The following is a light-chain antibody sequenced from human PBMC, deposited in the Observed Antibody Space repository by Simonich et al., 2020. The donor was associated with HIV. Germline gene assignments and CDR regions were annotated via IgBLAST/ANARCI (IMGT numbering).Light chain of an antibody. CDR1: SSNVGGYNY. V-gene: IGLV2-14*03. CDR3: SSYTSISTLV. J-gene: IGLJ1*01. CDR2: GVS. Sequence: QSALTKPASVSGSPGQSITISCTGTSSNVGGYNYVSWYQKNPCKAPKLRIYGVSNRPSGVSNRFSGSKSGNTASLTISGLQAEDEADYYCSSYTSISTLVFGTGTKVTVL.